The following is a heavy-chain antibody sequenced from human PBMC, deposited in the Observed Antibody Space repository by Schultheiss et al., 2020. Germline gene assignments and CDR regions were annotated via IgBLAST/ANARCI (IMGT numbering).Heavy chain of an antibody. Sequence: GGSLRLSCAASGFTFDDYGMSWVRQAPGKGLEWVSGINWNGGSTGYADSVKGRFTISRDNSKHTLSLQMNSLRAEDTAVYYCAKAMTPKYYFDYWGQGTLVTVSS. J-gene: IGHJ4*02. D-gene: IGHD2-15*01. CDR2: INWNGGST. V-gene: IGHV3-20*04. CDR3: AKAMTPKYYFDY. CDR1: GFTFDDYG.